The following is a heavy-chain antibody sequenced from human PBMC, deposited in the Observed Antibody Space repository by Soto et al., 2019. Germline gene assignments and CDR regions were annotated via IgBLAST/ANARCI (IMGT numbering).Heavy chain of an antibody. V-gene: IGHV1-2*02. CDR1: GYTFTVYY. D-gene: IGHD3-3*01. CDR3: ARDYWSGDRYYYGMDV. CDR2: INPNSGGP. Sequence: LVKVSCKASGYTFTVYYIHCVLQSPLQRLEWMGYINPNSGGPNYAQKFQGRATMTRDTSISTAYMELSRLRSDDTAVYFCARDYWSGDRYYYGMDVWGQGTTVTVSS. J-gene: IGHJ6*02.